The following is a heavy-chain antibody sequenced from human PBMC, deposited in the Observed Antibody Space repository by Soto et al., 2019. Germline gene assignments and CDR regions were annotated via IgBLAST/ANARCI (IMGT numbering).Heavy chain of an antibody. CDR2: ISYDGSNK. J-gene: IGHJ4*02. D-gene: IGHD6-19*01. V-gene: IGHV3-30*18. CDR3: AKDPTEDSSGWYQY. CDR1: GFTFSSYG. Sequence: TGGSLRLSCAASGFTFSSYGMHWVRQAPGKGLEWVAVISYDGSNKYYADSVRGRFTISRDNSKNTLYLQMNSLRAEDTAVYYCAKDPTEDSSGWYQYWGQGTLVTVSS.